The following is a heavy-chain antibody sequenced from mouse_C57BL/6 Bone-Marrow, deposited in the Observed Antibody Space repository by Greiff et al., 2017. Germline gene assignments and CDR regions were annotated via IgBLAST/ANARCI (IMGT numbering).Heavy chain of an antibody. D-gene: IGHD2-3*01. Sequence: VQLQQPGAELVRPGSSVKLSCKASGYTFTSYWMHWVKQRPIQGLEWIGNIDPSDSETHYNQKFKDKATLTVDKSSSTAYMQLSSLTSEDSAVYYCARLYDGYSYWYFDVWGTGTTVTVSS. CDR2: IDPSDSET. J-gene: IGHJ1*03. CDR3: ARLYDGYSYWYFDV. CDR1: GYTFTSYW. V-gene: IGHV1-52*01.